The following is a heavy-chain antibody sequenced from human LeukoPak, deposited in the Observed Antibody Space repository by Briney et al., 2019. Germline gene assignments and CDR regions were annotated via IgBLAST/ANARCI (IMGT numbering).Heavy chain of an antibody. J-gene: IGHJ4*02. V-gene: IGHV4-38-2*01. CDR2: IYHSGST. CDR1: GYSISSGYY. CDR3: ARVTNTGLIDY. Sequence: SETLSLTCAVSGYSISSGYYWGWIRQPPGKGLEWIGSIYHSGSTYYNPSLKSRVTISVDTSKNQFSLKLSSVTAADSAVYYCARVTNTGLIDYWGQGTLVTVSS. D-gene: IGHD1-14*01.